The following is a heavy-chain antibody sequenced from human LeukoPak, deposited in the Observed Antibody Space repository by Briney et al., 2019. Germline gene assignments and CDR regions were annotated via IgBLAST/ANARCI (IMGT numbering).Heavy chain of an antibody. CDR1: GFTVSSNY. CDR2: IYSGGST. J-gene: IGHJ4*02. Sequence: PGGSLRLSCAASGFTVSSNYMSWVRQAPGKGLEWVSVIYSGGSTYYADSVKGRFTISRHNSKNTLYLQMNSLRAEDTAVYYCARSIYYGSGSYPFDYWGQATLATVSS. CDR3: ARSIYYGSGSYPFDY. V-gene: IGHV3-53*04. D-gene: IGHD3-10*01.